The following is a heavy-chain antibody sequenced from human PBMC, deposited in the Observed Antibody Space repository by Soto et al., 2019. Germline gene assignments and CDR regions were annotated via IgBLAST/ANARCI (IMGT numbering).Heavy chain of an antibody. J-gene: IGHJ1*01. D-gene: IGHD3-22*01. V-gene: IGHV3-30-3*01. CDR1: GFTFSDYA. CDR2: ISYDGGTK. CDR3: ARDLKSRHHPDSRGPLQH. Sequence: QVQLVESGGGVVQPGWSLGLSCAASGFTFSDYAMHWVRQPPGKGLEWVAVISYDGGTKYYADSVKGRFTISRDNSKSTLYLQMNSLRPEDTAVYYCARDLKSRHHPDSRGPLQHWGQGTLVTVSS.